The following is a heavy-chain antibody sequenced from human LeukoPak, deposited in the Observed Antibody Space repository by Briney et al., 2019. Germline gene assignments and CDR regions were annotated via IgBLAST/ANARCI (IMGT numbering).Heavy chain of an antibody. CDR2: IYSGGST. Sequence: PGGSLRLSCAASGFTVSSNYMSWVRQAPGKGLEWVSVIYSGGSTYYADSVKGRFTISRDNSKNTLYLQMNSLRAEDTAVYYCARDRAKTGPDAFDIWGQGTMVTVSS. CDR1: GFTVSSNY. V-gene: IGHV3-53*01. CDR3: ARDRAKTGPDAFDI. D-gene: IGHD3-9*01. J-gene: IGHJ3*02.